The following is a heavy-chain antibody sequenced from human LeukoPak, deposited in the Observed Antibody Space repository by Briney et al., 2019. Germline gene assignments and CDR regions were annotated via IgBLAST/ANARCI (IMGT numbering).Heavy chain of an antibody. CDR1: GFRFDDYA. V-gene: IGHV3-43*02. Sequence: GWSLRLSXAASGFRFDDYAMHWVRQAPVKVLECVSLISGDGGRTSYADSVKGRFSISRDNSKTSPYLQMNPLRTEDPALYYCAKLVGVSSGFVDYWRQATLVTVFS. D-gene: IGHD6-19*01. J-gene: IGHJ4*02. CDR2: ISGDGGRT. CDR3: AKLVGVSSGFVDY.